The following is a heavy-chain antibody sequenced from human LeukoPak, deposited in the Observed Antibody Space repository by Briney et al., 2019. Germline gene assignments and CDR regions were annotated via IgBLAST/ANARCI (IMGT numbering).Heavy chain of an antibody. J-gene: IGHJ4*02. CDR3: ARVLLAVARLRDY. V-gene: IGHV1-8*01. CDR2: MNPNCGNT. CDR1: GYTFTSYD. D-gene: IGHD6-19*01. Sequence: ASVKVSCKASGYTFTSYDMNWVRQATGKGLEWVGWMNPNCGNTDYAQKFQGRVTMTRNTSISTPYMELSSLRSEDTAVYYCARVLLAVARLRDYWGQGTMVTVSS.